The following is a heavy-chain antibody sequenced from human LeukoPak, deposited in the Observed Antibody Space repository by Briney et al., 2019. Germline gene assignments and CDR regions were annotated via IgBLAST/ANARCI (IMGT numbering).Heavy chain of an antibody. D-gene: IGHD3-10*01. CDR1: GFTLNTYW. V-gene: IGHV3-21*01. CDR2: ISSSSSYI. CDR3: ARDSASLWFGELSGWFAP. J-gene: IGHJ5*02. Sequence: GGSLRLSCEGSGFTLNTYWMSWVRQAPGKGLEWVSSISSSSSYIYYADSVKGRFTISRDNAKYSLYLQMNSLRAEDTAVYYCARDSASLWFGELSGWFAPWGQGTLVTVSS.